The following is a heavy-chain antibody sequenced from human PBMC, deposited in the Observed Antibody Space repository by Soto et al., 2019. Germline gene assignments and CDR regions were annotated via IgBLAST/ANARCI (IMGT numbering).Heavy chain of an antibody. D-gene: IGHD3-22*01. Sequence: HPGGSLRLSCVVSGLTVSINSMNWVRQAPGKGLEWVSIIYSGGSTYYADSVKGRFTISRDTSRNTLYLQMSSLRVEDTAVYYCARDIPLLSFGYQKGNYFDYWVQG. CDR1: GLTVSINS. CDR3: ARDIPLLSFGYQKGNYFDY. J-gene: IGHJ4*02. V-gene: IGHV3-66*01. CDR2: IYSGGST.